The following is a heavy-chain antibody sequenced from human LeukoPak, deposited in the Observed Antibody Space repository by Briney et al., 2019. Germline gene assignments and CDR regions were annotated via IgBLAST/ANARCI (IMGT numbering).Heavy chain of an antibody. J-gene: IGHJ4*02. CDR3: AKGDGYRAYYFDY. CDR1: GFTLSSYG. Sequence: HPGGSLRLSCAASGFTLSSYGMHWVRQAPGKGLEWVAVISYDGSNKYYADSVKGRFTISRDNSKNTLYLQMNSLRAEDTAVYYCAKGDGYRAYYFDYWGQGTLVTVSS. V-gene: IGHV3-30*18. D-gene: IGHD5-24*01. CDR2: ISYDGSNK.